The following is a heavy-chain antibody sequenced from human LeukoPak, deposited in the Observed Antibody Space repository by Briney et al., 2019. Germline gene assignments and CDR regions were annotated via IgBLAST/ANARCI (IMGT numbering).Heavy chain of an antibody. CDR2: IYYSGST. Sequence: PSETLSLTCTVSGGSISSYYWSWIRQPPGKGLEWIGYIYYSGSTNYNPSLKSRVTISVDTSKNQFSLKLSSVTAADTAVYYCASIGNGDYDYWGQGTLVTVSS. J-gene: IGHJ4*02. CDR1: GGSISSYY. CDR3: ASIGNGDYDY. V-gene: IGHV4-59*01. D-gene: IGHD4-17*01.